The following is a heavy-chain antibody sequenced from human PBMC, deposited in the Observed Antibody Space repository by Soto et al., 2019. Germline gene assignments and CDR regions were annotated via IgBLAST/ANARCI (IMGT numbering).Heavy chain of an antibody. CDR1: GFTFGDYA. D-gene: IGHD3-3*01. Sequence: GGSLRLSCTVSGFTFGDYAMSWFRQAPGKGLEWVGFIRSKAYGGTTEYAASVKGRFTISRDDSKSIAYLQMNSLKTEDTAVYYCTRASKYDFWSGYSTDYWGQGTLVTVS. J-gene: IGHJ4*02. CDR2: IRSKAYGGTT. CDR3: TRASKYDFWSGYSTDY. V-gene: IGHV3-49*03.